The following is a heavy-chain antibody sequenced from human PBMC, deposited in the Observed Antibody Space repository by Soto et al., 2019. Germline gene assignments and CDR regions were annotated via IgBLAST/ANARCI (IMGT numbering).Heavy chain of an antibody. J-gene: IGHJ5*02. V-gene: IGHV3-66*01. CDR2: IYDGGST. D-gene: IGHD4-17*01. CDR1: GFPVCTNY. CDR3: ARGDGDYGRRLDP. Sequence: EEQLVESGGGLVQPGGSLRLSCAASGFPVCTNYVSWVRQAPGKGLEWVSIIYDGGSTYYADSVKGRFTITRDNFKNMLYLQMNSLRAEDTAVYYCARGDGDYGRRLDPWGQGTQVTVSS.